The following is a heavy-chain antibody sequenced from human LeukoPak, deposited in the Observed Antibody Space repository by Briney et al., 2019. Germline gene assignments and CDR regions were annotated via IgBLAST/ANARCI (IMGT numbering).Heavy chain of an antibody. D-gene: IGHD6-19*01. CDR2: ISAYNGNT. V-gene: IGHV1-18*01. J-gene: IGHJ4*02. Sequence: ASVKVSCKASGYTFTSYGISWVRQAPGQGLEWMGWISAYNGNTNYAQKLQGRVTMTTDTSTSTAYMELRGLRSDDTAVYYCARDRVAVAGPVPIDYWGQGTLVTVSS. CDR1: GYTFTSYG. CDR3: ARDRVAVAGPVPIDY.